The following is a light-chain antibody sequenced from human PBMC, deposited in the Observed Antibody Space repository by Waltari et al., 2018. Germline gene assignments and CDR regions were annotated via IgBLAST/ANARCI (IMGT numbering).Light chain of an antibody. CDR3: QQRYNWPSLT. J-gene: IGKJ4*01. CDR2: DAS. V-gene: IGKV3-11*01. Sequence: EIVLTQSPATLSLSPGERATLSCRASQSVSSYLAWYQKKPGQAPRLLIYDASNRATGIPARFSGSGSGTDVTLTISSLEPGDFAVYYCQQRYNWPSLTFGGGTKVEI. CDR1: QSVSSY.